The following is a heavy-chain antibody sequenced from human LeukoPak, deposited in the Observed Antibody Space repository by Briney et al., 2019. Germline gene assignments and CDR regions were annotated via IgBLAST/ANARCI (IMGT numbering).Heavy chain of an antibody. D-gene: IGHD5-18*01. CDR2: MNPNSGNT. V-gene: IGHV1-8*01. Sequence: ASVKVSCKASGYTFTSCDINWVRQATGQGLEWMGWMNPNSGNTGYAQKFQGRVTMTRNTSISTAYMELSSLRSEDTAVYYCARTYPGYSYGDYWGQGTLVTVSS. CDR1: GYTFTSCD. CDR3: ARTYPGYSYGDY. J-gene: IGHJ4*02.